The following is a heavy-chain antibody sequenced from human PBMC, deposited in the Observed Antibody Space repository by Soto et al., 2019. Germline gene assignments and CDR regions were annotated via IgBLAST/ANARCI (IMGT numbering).Heavy chain of an antibody. V-gene: IGHV1-69*06. CDR2: IIPIFGTA. D-gene: IGHD2-2*01. CDR1: GGTFSSYA. Sequence: QVQLVQSGAEVKKPGSSVKVSCKASGGTFSSYAISWVRQATGQGLEWMGGIIPIFGTANYSQKFQGRVTITADKSTSTADMELSSLRSEDTAVYYCARGGYQLLVYYFDYWGQGTLVTVSS. CDR3: ARGGYQLLVYYFDY. J-gene: IGHJ4*02.